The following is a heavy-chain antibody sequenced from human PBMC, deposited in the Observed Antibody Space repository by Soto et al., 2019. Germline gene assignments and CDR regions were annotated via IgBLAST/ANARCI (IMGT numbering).Heavy chain of an antibody. CDR2: IWYDASNK. CDR3: ARDLGSTNYYFDY. D-gene: IGHD2-2*03. V-gene: IGHV3-33*01. Sequence: QVQLVESGGGVVQPGTSLRLSCAASGFTFSGYGFHWVRQAPGKELEWVAVIWYDASNKYYVDSVKGRFTISRDNSKNTLYLQMNSLRAEDTAVYYCARDLGSTNYYFDYWGQGTLVTVSS. CDR1: GFTFSGYG. J-gene: IGHJ4*02.